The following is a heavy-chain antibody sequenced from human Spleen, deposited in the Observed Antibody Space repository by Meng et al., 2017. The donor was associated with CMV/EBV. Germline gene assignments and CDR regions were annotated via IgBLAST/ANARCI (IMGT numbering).Heavy chain of an antibody. D-gene: IGHD3-16*01. Sequence: SQTLSLTCAVYGAAFSGYYYNWIRQPPGKGLEWIGEINQSGSSNYNPSLKSRVTISLDTSKNQFSLTLTSVTAADTATYYCARVAVTYYDQGPDFFDYWGLGTLVTVSS. CDR3: ARVAVTYYDQGPDFFDY. V-gene: IGHV4-34*01. CDR1: GAAFSGYY. J-gene: IGHJ4*02. CDR2: INQSGSS.